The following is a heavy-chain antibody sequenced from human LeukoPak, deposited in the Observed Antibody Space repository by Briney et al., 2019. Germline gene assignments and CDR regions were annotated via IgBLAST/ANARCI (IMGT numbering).Heavy chain of an antibody. J-gene: IGHJ4*02. CDR1: GYTFTGYY. V-gene: IGHV1-2*06. CDR3: ARYITVGATYQHFDY. CDR2: INPNSGGT. D-gene: IGHD1-26*01. Sequence: GASVKVSCKASGYTFTGYYMHWVRQAPGQGLEWMGRINPNSGGTNYAQKFQGRVTMTRDTSISTAYMELSRPRSDDTAVYYCARYITVGATYQHFDYWGQGTLVTVSS.